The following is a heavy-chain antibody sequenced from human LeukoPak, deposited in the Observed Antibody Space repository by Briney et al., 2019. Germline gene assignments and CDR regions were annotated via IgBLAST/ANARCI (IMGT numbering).Heavy chain of an antibody. J-gene: IGHJ3*02. CDR2: ISSSGGTI. V-gene: IGHV3-48*03. D-gene: IGHD1/OR15-1a*01. CDR1: GFTFSSYE. Sequence: PGGSLRLSCAASGFTFSSYEMNWVRQAPGKGLEWVSYISSSGGTIFYADFVKGRFTISRDNAKNSLYLQMNSLRAEDTAVYYCARGQTGTLDAFDIWGQGTMVTVSS. CDR3: ARGQTGTLDAFDI.